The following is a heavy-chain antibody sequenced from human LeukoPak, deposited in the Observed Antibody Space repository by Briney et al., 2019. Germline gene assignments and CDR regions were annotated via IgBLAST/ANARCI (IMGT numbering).Heavy chain of an antibody. CDR3: ARGGRQQLVNL. CDR2: IYTSGST. D-gene: IGHD6-13*01. Sequence: SETLSLTCTVSGGSINNYYCSWIRQSAGKGLEWIGRIYTSGSTNYNPSLESRVTTSVDTSKNQFSLNLSSVTAADTAVYFCARGGRQQLVNLWGQGTLVTVSS. J-gene: IGHJ4*02. V-gene: IGHV4-4*07. CDR1: GGSINNYY.